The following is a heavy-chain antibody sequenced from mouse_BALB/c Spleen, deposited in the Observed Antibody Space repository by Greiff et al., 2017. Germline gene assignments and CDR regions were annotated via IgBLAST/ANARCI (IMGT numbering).Heavy chain of an antibody. CDR3: ARDVDRTIYAMDY. Sequence: QVQLQQSGPGLVAPSQSLSITCTVSGFSLTGYGVNWVRQPPGKGLEWLGMIWGDGSTDYNSALKSRLSISKDNSKSQVFLKMNSLQTDDTARYYCARDVDRTIYAMDYWGQGTSVTVSS. CDR1: GFSLTGYG. D-gene: IGHD3-2*01. CDR2: IWGDGST. V-gene: IGHV2-6-7*01. J-gene: IGHJ4*01.